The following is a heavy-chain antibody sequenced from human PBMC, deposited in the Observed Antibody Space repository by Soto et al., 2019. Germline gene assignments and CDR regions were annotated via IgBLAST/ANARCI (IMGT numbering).Heavy chain of an antibody. CDR2: ISGSGGST. J-gene: IGHJ5*02. CDR1: GVTLSSYR. Sequence: GAAVRLSGAACGVTLSSYRMRWVRQAPGKGLEWVSAISGSGGSTYYADSVKGRFTISRDNSKNTLYLQMNSLRAEDTAVYFCAKGHHGYRSGWSVFAPWRQGTLVTVTS. CDR3: AKGHHGYRSGWSVFAP. V-gene: IGHV3-23*01. D-gene: IGHD6-19*01.